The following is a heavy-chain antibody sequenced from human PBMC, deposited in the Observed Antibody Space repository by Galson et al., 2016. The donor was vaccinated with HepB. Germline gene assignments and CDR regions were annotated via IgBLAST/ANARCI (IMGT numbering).Heavy chain of an antibody. Sequence: LSLTCTVSGGSISSYFWSWIRQPAGKGLEWIGRIYTSGSTKHNPSLKSRVTMSVDTSKNQFSLRLTSVTAADTAIYYCARDTGIWYFDLWGRGTPVTVSS. CDR3: ARDTGIWYFDL. J-gene: IGHJ2*01. V-gene: IGHV4-4*07. D-gene: IGHD4-17*01. CDR2: IYTSGST. CDR1: GGSISSYF.